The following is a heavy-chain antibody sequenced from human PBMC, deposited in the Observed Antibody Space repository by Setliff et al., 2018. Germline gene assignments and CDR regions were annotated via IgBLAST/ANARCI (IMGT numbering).Heavy chain of an antibody. V-gene: IGHV4-39*01. CDR1: GASVSSSIYY. CDR3: AIAPGREDYYYMDV. Sequence: NPSETLSLTCNVSGASVSSSIYYWGWVRQPPGKGLEWIGTVYYSGTTYFNPSLKSRVTIWIDTSKNQFSLKLTSVTAADTAVYYCAIAPGREDYYYMDVWGKGTKVTVSS. J-gene: IGHJ6*03. D-gene: IGHD1-1*01. CDR2: VYYSGTT.